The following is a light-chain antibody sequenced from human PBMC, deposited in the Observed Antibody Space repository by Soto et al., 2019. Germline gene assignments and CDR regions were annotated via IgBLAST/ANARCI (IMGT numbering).Light chain of an antibody. CDR3: QQYNSYWT. CDR1: QSISSW. V-gene: IGKV1-5*01. CDR2: DAS. J-gene: IGKJ1*01. Sequence: DIQMTQSPSTLSASVGDRVTITCRASQSISSWLAWYQQKPGKAPKLLIYDASSLESGVPSRFSGSGSGTEFTLNISSRQPDDFATYYCQQYNSYWTFGQGTKVEIK.